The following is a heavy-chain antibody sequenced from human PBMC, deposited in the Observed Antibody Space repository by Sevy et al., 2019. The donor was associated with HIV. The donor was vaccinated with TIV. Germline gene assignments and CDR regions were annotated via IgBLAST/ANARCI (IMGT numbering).Heavy chain of an antibody. CDR3: ARDKEYYDFWSGYSYYYYYGMDV. V-gene: IGHV3-74*01. Sequence: GGSLRLSCAASGFTFSSYWMHWVRQAPGKGLVWVSRINSDGSSTSYAYSVKGRFTISRDNAKNTLYLQMNSLRAEDTAVYYCARDKEYYDFWSGYSYYYYYGMDVWGQGTTVTVSS. CDR2: INSDGSST. D-gene: IGHD3-3*01. J-gene: IGHJ6*02. CDR1: GFTFSSYW.